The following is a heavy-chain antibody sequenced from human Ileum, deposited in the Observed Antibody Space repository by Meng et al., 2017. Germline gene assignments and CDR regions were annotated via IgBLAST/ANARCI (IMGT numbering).Heavy chain of an antibody. J-gene: IGHJ4*02. D-gene: IGHD6-13*01. CDR2: INHREST. Sequence: LRLSCAVYGGSSSGYYWSWIRQLPGKGLEWIGEINHRESTNCNPSLKSRATISVDKSKNQFSLKLSSVTAADTAVYYCARAGSSSWGDDYWGQGTLVTVSS. V-gene: IGHV4-34*01. CDR3: ARAGSSSWGDDY. CDR1: GGSSSGYY.